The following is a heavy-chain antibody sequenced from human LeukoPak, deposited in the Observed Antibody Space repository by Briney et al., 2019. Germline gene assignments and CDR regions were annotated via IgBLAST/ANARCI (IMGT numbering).Heavy chain of an antibody. Sequence: SDTLSLTCAVYGGSFSGYYWSWIRQPPGKGLEWIGEINHSGSTNYNPSLKSRVTISVDKSKNQFSLKLNSVAAADTAVYYCAREGSSGYSLRHWGLGTLVTVSS. CDR1: GGSFSGYY. D-gene: IGHD3-9*01. CDR2: INHSGST. CDR3: AREGSSGYSLRH. J-gene: IGHJ4*02. V-gene: IGHV4-34*01.